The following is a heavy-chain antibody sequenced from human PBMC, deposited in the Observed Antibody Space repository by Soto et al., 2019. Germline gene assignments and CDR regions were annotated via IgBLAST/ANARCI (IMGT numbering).Heavy chain of an antibody. CDR1: GDSVSSNSAA. Sequence: SQTLSLTCAISGDSVSSNSAAWNWIRQSPSRGLEWLGRTYDRSKWYNDYAVSVKSRITINPDTAKNQFSLQLNSVTPEDAAVYYCARNSWNSSGWSHFDYWGQGTLVTVSS. CDR2: TYDRSKWYN. V-gene: IGHV6-1*01. CDR3: ARNSWNSSGWSHFDY. D-gene: IGHD6-19*01. J-gene: IGHJ4*02.